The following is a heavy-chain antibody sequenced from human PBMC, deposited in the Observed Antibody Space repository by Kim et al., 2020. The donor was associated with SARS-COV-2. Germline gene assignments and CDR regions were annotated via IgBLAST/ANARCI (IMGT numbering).Heavy chain of an antibody. CDR3: TTDLITYYYDSRLLFDP. J-gene: IGHJ5*02. V-gene: IGHV3-15*01. Sequence: GGSLRLSCAASGFTFSNAWMSWVRQAPGKGLEWVGRIKSKTDGGTTDYAAPVKGRFTISRDDSKNTLYLQMNSLKTEDTAVYYCTTDLITYYYDSRLLFDPWGQGTLVTVSS. CDR1: GFTFSNAW. D-gene: IGHD3-22*01. CDR2: IKSKTDGGTT.